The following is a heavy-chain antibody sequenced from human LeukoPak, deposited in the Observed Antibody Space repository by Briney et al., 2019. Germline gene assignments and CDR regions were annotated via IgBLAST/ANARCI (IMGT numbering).Heavy chain of an antibody. J-gene: IGHJ6*02. CDR1: GFTFNNYA. CDR2: ISGSGGAT. Sequence: TGGSLRLSCAASGFTFNNYAMSWVRQAPGKGLEWVSAISGSGGATYYADSVRGRFTISRDNSKNTLFLHMNSLRVEDTAVYYCAKAPAAATKYYYGMDVWGQGTTVTVSS. CDR3: AKAPAAATKYYYGMDV. D-gene: IGHD6-13*01. V-gene: IGHV3-23*01.